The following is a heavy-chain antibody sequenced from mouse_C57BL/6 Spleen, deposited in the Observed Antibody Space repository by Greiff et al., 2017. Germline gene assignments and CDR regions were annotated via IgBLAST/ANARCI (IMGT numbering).Heavy chain of an antibody. CDR1: GFTFSDSC. CDR2: INSDGSST. Sequence: EVLLVESEAGLVQPGSSMKLSCTASGFTFSDSCMAWVRQVPEKGLEWVANINSDGSSTYYLDSLKGRFIISRDNAKTILYLQMSSLTSEDTATYYGARAGLDYDVVSYAMDYWGQGTSVTVSS. D-gene: IGHD2-4*01. CDR3: ARAGLDYDVVSYAMDY. V-gene: IGHV5-16*01. J-gene: IGHJ4*01.